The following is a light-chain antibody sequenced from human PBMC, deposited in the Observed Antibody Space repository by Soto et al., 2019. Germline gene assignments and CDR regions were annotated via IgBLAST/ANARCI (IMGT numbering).Light chain of an antibody. CDR3: AGWDDSLSGPI. J-gene: IGLJ2*01. CDR2: DNN. V-gene: IGLV1-47*01. CDR1: SSNIGRNY. Sequence: QSVLTQPPSASGTPGQRVTISCSGGSSNIGRNYVYWYQQVPGTAPKLLIYDNNQRPSGVPDRFSVSKSGTSASLAITGLRSEDEADYYCAGWDDSLSGPIIGGGTKLTVL.